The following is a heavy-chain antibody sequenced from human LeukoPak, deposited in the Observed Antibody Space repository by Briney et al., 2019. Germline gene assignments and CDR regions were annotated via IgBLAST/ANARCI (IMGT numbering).Heavy chain of an antibody. CDR1: GFIYSSYA. V-gene: IGHV3-23*01. Sequence: GGSLRLSCAASGFIYSSYAMSWVRRAPGKGLEWVSSISGSGGGTYYADSVKGRFTISRDNSKSTLYLQMNSLRAEDTAVYYCAKGGHSGYDFGCWGQGTLVIVSS. CDR3: AKGGHSGYDFGC. D-gene: IGHD5-12*01. J-gene: IGHJ4*02. CDR2: ISGSGGGT.